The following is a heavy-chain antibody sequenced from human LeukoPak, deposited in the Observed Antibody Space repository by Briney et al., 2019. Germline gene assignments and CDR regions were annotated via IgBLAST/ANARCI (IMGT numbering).Heavy chain of an antibody. Sequence: SETLSLTCTVSGGSISSYYWSWIRQPPGKGLEWIGYIYYSGGTNYNPSLKSRVTISVDTSKNHFSLKLSSVTAADTAVYYCASRKEYCSSTSCYNWFDPWGQGTLVTVSS. D-gene: IGHD2-2*01. V-gene: IGHV4-59*08. CDR1: GGSISSYY. J-gene: IGHJ5*02. CDR2: IYYSGGT. CDR3: ASRKEYCSSTSCYNWFDP.